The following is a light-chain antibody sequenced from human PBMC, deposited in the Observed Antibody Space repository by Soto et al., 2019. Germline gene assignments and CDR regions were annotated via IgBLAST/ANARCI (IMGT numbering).Light chain of an antibody. J-gene: IGLJ1*01. Sequence: QSVLTQPPSVSGAPGQRVTISCTGSSSNIGAGYDVHWYQQLPGTAPKLLIYGNSNRPSGVPDRFSGSKSGTSASLAITGLQAEDEADYYCQSYDSSLSGIYVFGTWTNVTV. CDR3: QSYDSSLSGIYV. CDR2: GNS. CDR1: SSNIGAGYD. V-gene: IGLV1-40*01.